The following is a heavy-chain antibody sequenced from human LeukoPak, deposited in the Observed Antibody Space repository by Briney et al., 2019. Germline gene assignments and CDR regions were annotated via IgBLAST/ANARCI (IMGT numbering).Heavy chain of an antibody. CDR3: ARMYSGSYVDY. J-gene: IGHJ4*02. CDR1: GGSTSSYY. D-gene: IGHD1-26*01. V-gene: IGHV4-59*01. Sequence: SETLSLTCTVSGGSTSSYYWSWIRQPPGKGLEWIGYIYYSGSTNYNPSLKSRVTISVDTSKNQFSLKLSSVTAADTAVYYCARMYSGSYVDYWGQGTLVTVSS. CDR2: IYYSGST.